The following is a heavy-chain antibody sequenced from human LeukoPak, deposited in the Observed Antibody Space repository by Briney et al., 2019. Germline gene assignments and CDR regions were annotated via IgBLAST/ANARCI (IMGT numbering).Heavy chain of an antibody. J-gene: IGHJ4*02. CDR1: GFTFSSYS. CDR3: ARDRGVEMATMGLDY. D-gene: IGHD5-24*01. Sequence: GGSLRLSCAASGFTFSSYSMNWVRQAPGKGLEWVSSISSSSSYIYYADSVKGRFTISRDNAKNSLYPQMKSLRAEDTAVYYCARDRGVEMATMGLDYWGQGILVIVSS. CDR2: ISSSSSYI. V-gene: IGHV3-21*01.